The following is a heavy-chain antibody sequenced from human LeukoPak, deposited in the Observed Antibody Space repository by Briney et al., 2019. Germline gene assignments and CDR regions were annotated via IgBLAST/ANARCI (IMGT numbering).Heavy chain of an antibody. J-gene: IGHJ4*02. CDR2: ISWDGGST. Sequence: GGSLRLSCAASGFTFDDYTMHWVRQAPGKGLEWVSLISWDGGSTYYADSVKGRFTISRDNSKNSLYLQMNSLRAEDTAVYYCAKTPGYSSSSLFDYWGQGTLVTVSS. V-gene: IGHV3-43*01. D-gene: IGHD6-13*01. CDR1: GFTFDDYT. CDR3: AKTPGYSSSSLFDY.